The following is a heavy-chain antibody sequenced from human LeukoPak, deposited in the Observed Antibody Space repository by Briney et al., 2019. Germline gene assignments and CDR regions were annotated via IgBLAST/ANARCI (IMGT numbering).Heavy chain of an antibody. CDR3: ARVGGYCSGGSCDHFDY. CDR1: GFTFSDYY. CDR2: ISSSSSYI. D-gene: IGHD2-15*01. J-gene: IGHJ4*02. Sequence: PGGSLRLSCAASGFTFSDYYMSWIRQAPGKGLEWVSSISSSSSYIYYADSVKGRFTISRDNAKNSLYLQMNSLRAEDTAVYYCARVGGYCSGGSCDHFDYWGQGTLVTVSS. V-gene: IGHV3-11*06.